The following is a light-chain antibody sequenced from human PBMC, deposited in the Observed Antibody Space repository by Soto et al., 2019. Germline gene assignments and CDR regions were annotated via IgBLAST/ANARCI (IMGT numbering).Light chain of an antibody. V-gene: IGLV2-23*01. J-gene: IGLJ1*01. CDR1: SSDVGSYNL. Sequence: QSALTQPASVSGSPGQSITISCTGTSSDVGSYNLVSWYQYHPGKAPKLIIYEDAKRPSGVSNRFSGSKSGYTASLTISGLQAEDEADFYCCSYAGGRTYVFGTGTKVTV. CDR2: EDA. CDR3: CSYAGGRTYV.